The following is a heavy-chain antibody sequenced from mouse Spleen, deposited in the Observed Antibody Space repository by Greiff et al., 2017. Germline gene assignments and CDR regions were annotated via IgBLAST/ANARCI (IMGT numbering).Heavy chain of an antibody. J-gene: IGHJ4*01. Sequence: QVQLKESGAELVRPGSSVKISCKASGYAFSSYWMNWVKQRPGPGLEWIGQIYPGDGDTTSNGKFKGKATLTADKSSSTAYMPLSSLTSEDSAVYVCAREGSRRYYAMDYWGQGTSVTVSS. V-gene: IGHV1-80*01. D-gene: IGHD1-1*01. CDR3: AREGSRRYYAMDY. CDR1: GYAFSSYW. CDR2: IYPGDGDT.